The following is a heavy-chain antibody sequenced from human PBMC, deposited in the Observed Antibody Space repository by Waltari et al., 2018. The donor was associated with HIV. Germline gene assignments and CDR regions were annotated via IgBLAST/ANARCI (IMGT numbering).Heavy chain of an antibody. CDR3: ASPLGVAGNPFDY. Sequence: QVQLVQSGAEVKKPGASVKVSCKASGYTFTGYSMHWVRQAPGRGLEGMGRINPNSGGTNYAQKFQGRVTMTRDTSISTAYMELSRLRSDDTAVYYCASPLGVAGNPFDYWGQGTLVTVSS. D-gene: IGHD6-19*01. V-gene: IGHV1-2*06. CDR1: GYTFTGYS. CDR2: INPNSGGT. J-gene: IGHJ4*02.